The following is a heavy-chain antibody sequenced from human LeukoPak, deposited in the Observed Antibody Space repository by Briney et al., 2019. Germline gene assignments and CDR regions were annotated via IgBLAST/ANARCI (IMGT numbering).Heavy chain of an antibody. J-gene: IGHJ3*02. CDR1: GGSFSGYY. CDR2: INHSGST. Sequence: SETLSLTCAVYGGSFSGYYWNWIRQPPGKGLEWIGEINHSGSTNYNPSLKSRVTISVDTSKNQFSLKLNSVTAADTAVYYCATLTGGDDAFDIWGQGTMVTVSS. CDR3: ATLTGGDDAFDI. D-gene: IGHD4-23*01. V-gene: IGHV4-34*01.